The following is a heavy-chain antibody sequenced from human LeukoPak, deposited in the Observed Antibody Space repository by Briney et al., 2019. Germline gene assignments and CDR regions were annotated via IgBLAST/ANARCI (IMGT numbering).Heavy chain of an antibody. D-gene: IGHD3-22*01. CDR1: GGSIVSYY. Sequence: AATLSLTCSLSGGSIVSYYCGCIRQPAGNGLESIGRISISGGSTYNPSLAGRVTMSLDTYQKQFSLKLTSLTAADTAVYYCAREARDHNDGSGYYNDYWGQGTLVTVSS. CDR2: ISISGGS. J-gene: IGHJ4*02. CDR3: AREARDHNDGSGYYNDY. V-gene: IGHV4-4*07.